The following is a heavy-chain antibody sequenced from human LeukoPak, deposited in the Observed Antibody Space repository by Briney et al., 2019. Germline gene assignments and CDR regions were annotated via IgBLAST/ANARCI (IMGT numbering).Heavy chain of an antibody. V-gene: IGHV3-21*01. Sequence: PGGSLRLSCAASGFTFSSYSMNWVRQAPGQGLEWVSSISSSSSYIYYADSVKGRFSISRAYAYNLLFFQMNSLRAEYTAVYYWARDRMYYYDSSGYYPPLADAFDIWGQRTMVTVSS. CDR2: ISSSSSYI. D-gene: IGHD3-22*01. CDR1: GFTFSSYS. J-gene: IGHJ3*02. CDR3: ARDRMYYYDSSGYYPPLADAFDI.